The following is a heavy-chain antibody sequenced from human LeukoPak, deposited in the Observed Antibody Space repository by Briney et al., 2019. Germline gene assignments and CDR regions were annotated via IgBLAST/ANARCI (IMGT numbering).Heavy chain of an antibody. CDR3: ARGNWGPYYFDY. V-gene: IGHV4-61*01. CDR2: LYYSGST. CDR1: GGSVSSGSYY. D-gene: IGHD3-16*01. Sequence: PSETLSLTCTVSGGSVSSGSYYWSWIRQPPGKGLEWIGYLYYSGSTNYNPSLKSRVTISVDTSKNQFSLKLSSVTAADTAVYYCARGNWGPYYFDYWGQGTLVTVSS. J-gene: IGHJ4*02.